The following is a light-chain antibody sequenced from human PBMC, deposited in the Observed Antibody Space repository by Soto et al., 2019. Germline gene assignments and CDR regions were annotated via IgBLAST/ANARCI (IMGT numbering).Light chain of an antibody. J-gene: IGKJ2*01. CDR3: QQYSVLPYT. V-gene: IGKV3-20*01. CDR1: QRVSSRN. Sequence: EIVLTQSPGTLSLSPRERATLSCRASQRVSSRNLAWYQQKPGQAPRLLIYDASSRATGIPDRFSGSGSVTEFTLTINRLEPEDLAVYFCQQYSVLPYTFGQGTKLEVK. CDR2: DAS.